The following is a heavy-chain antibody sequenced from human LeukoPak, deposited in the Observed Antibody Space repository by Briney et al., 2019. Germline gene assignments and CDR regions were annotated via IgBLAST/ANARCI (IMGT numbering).Heavy chain of an antibody. Sequence: SETLSLTCTVSGDSISSSSYYWGWIRQPPGKGLEWIGNIYYRGSTYYNPSLKSQVTISVDTSKNQFSLKLRSVTAADTAVYYCVGVGDSGYDYRGWIDPWGQGTLVTVSS. V-gene: IGHV4-39*07. CDR1: GDSISSSSYY. J-gene: IGHJ5*02. CDR2: IYYRGST. D-gene: IGHD5-12*01. CDR3: VGVGDSGYDYRGWIDP.